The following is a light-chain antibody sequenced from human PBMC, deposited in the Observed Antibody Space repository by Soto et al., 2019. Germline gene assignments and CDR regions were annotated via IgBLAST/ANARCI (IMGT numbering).Light chain of an antibody. CDR3: SSYTSSSTLAV. CDR1: SSDVGGYNY. Sequence: QSVLTQPASVSGSPGQSITISCTGTSSDVGGYNYVSWYQQHPGKAPKLMIYDVSNRPLGVSNRFSGSKSGNTASLTISGLQAEDEADYYCSSYTSSSTLAVFGGGTKLTVL. CDR2: DVS. J-gene: IGLJ2*01. V-gene: IGLV2-14*01.